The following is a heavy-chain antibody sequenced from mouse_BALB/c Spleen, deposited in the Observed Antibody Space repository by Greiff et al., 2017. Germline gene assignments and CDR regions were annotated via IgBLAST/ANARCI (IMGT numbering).Heavy chain of an antibody. D-gene: IGHD2-2*01. Sequence: QVQLQQSGAKLARPGASVKLSCKASGYTFTSYWMQWVKQRPGQGLEWIGAIYPGDGDTRYTQKFKGKATLTADKSSSTAYMQLSSLASEDSAVYYCARDYGYDGDYWGQGTTLTVSS. V-gene: IGHV1-87*01. CDR3: ARDYGYDGDY. J-gene: IGHJ2*01. CDR2: IYPGDGDT. CDR1: GYTFTSYW.